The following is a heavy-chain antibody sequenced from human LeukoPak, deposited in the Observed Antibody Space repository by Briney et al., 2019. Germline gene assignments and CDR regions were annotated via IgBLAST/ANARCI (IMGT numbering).Heavy chain of an antibody. D-gene: IGHD3-10*01. CDR3: ARDGGSDAFDI. CDR1: GGSFSGYY. Sequence: SETLSLTCAVYGGSFSGYYWSWIRQPPGKGLEWIGEINHSGSTNYNPSLKSRVTISVDTSKNQFSLKLSSVTAADTAVYYCARDGGSDAFDIWGQGTMVTVSS. CDR2: INHSGST. J-gene: IGHJ3*02. V-gene: IGHV4-34*01.